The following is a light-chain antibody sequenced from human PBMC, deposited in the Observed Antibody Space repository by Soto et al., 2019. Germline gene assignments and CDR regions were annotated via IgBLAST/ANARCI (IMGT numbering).Light chain of an antibody. V-gene: IGKV3-11*01. J-gene: IGKJ5*01. CDR1: QSVSSY. CDR3: QQYYSTPIT. Sequence: EIVLTQSPATLSLSPGERATLSCRASQSVSSYLAWYQQKPGQAPRLLIYDASKRATGIPARFSGSGSGTDFTLTISSLQAEDVAVYYCQQYYSTPITFGQGTRLEIK. CDR2: DAS.